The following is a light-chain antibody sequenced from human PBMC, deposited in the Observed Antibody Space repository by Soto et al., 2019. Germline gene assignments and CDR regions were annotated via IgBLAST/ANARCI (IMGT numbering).Light chain of an antibody. J-gene: IGKJ1*01. CDR3: QQSYSTLWT. CDR1: QSISSY. Sequence: DIQMTQSPSSLSASVGDRVSITCRASQSISSYLNWYQQKPGKAPKLLIYATSSLQSGVPSRFSGSGYGTDFTLTISSLQPADFATYYCQQSYSTLWTFGQGTKVEIK. CDR2: ATS. V-gene: IGKV1-39*01.